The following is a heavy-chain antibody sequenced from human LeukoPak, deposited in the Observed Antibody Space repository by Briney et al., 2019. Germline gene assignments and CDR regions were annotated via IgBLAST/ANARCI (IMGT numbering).Heavy chain of an antibody. Sequence: SQTLSLTCAISGDTVSSNTAAYSWLRLSPSRGLEWLGRTYYRSTWLNDYAPSVRGRITVSPDTSKNQFSLQLNSVTPEDTAVYYCARDHLGMGYWGQGTPVTVSS. D-gene: IGHD7-27*01. CDR1: GDTVSSNTAA. CDR3: ARDHLGMGY. J-gene: IGHJ4*02. CDR2: TYYRSTWLN. V-gene: IGHV6-1*01.